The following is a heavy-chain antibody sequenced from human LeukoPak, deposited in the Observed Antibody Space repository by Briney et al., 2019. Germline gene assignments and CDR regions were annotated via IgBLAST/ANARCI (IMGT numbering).Heavy chain of an antibody. CDR1: GGTFSSYA. CDR2: IIPIFGTA. CDR3: ARDRPQDLDPLFYYDSISGAFDI. Sequence: GASVKVSCKASGGTFSSYAISWVRQAPGQGLEWMGRIIPIFGTANYAQKFQGRVTITTDESTSTAYMELSSLGSEDTAVYYCARDRPQDLDPLFYYDSISGAFDIWGQGTMVTVSS. J-gene: IGHJ3*02. V-gene: IGHV1-69*05. D-gene: IGHD3-22*01.